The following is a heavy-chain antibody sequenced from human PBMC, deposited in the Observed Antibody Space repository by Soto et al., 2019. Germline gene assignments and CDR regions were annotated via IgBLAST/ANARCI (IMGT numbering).Heavy chain of an antibody. D-gene: IGHD3-10*02. J-gene: IGHJ5*02. V-gene: IGHV4-39*01. CDR2: IEHRGST. Sequence: SETLSLTCSVSGVAMTYGGYSWSWIRQSPGKGLEWLGSIEHRGSTYDNPSFKSRLTLSADTSKNQFSLKLTSVTAADTAIYYCARHVRGAVTMNWFDPWGHGTLVTVSS. CDR1: GVAMTYGGYS. CDR3: ARHVRGAVTMNWFDP.